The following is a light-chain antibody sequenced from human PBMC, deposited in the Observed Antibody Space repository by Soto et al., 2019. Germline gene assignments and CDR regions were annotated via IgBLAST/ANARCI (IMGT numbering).Light chain of an antibody. J-gene: IGLJ1*01. CDR3: GSSEGSYSV. Sequence: QSVLTQPRSVSGSPGQSVTISCTGTSSDVGGYNYVSWYQQHPGKAPKLMIYDVSKRPSGVPDRFSGSKSGNTASLTISGLQAEDEADYYFGSSEGSYSVFGNATKVTV. CDR1: SSDVGGYNY. V-gene: IGLV2-11*01. CDR2: DVS.